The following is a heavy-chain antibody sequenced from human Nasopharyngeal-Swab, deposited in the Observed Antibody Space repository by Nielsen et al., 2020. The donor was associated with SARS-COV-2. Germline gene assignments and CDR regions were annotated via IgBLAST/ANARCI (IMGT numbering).Heavy chain of an antibody. CDR2: INSDGSTT. Sequence: GESLKISCADTGFTFSYYAMNWVRQAPGKGLEWVSRINSDGSTTNYADSMKGRFTISRDNSKNTLYLQMNSLRAEDTAVYYCAKVAAAAYYFDYWGQGTLVTVSS. J-gene: IGHJ4*02. CDR1: GFTFSYYA. V-gene: IGHV3-23*01. CDR3: AKVAAAAYYFDY. D-gene: IGHD6-25*01.